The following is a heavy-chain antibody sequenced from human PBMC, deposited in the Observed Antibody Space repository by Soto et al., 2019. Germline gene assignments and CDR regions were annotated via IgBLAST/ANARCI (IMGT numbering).Heavy chain of an antibody. CDR3: AKDMAGTRYYFDY. Sequence: GGSLRLSCAASGFTFDDYAMHWVRQAPGKGLEWVSGISWNSGSIGYADSVKGRFTISRDNAKNSLYLQMNSLRAEDTALYYCAKDMAGTRYYFDYWGQGTLVTVSS. D-gene: IGHD1-1*01. V-gene: IGHV3-9*01. J-gene: IGHJ4*02. CDR2: ISWNSGSI. CDR1: GFTFDDYA.